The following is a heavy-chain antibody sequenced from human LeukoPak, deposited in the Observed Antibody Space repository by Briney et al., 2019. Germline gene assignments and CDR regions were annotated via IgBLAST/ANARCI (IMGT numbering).Heavy chain of an antibody. D-gene: IGHD3-16*01. V-gene: IGHV3-7*04. CDR3: AVDGGYNRFDP. CDR1: GFTFSSYW. CDR2: MNEDGSVK. Sequence: GGSLRLSCAASGFTFSSYWMSWVRQAPGKGLEWVANMNEDGSVKNYVVSVKGRFTISRDNDKSSLYLQMNSLRAEDTAIYYCAVDGGYNRFDPWGQGTLVTVPS. J-gene: IGHJ5*02.